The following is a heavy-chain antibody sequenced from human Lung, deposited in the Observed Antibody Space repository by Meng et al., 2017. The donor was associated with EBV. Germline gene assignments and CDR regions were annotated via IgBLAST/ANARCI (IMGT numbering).Heavy chain of an antibody. V-gene: IGHV3-23*01. CDR1: GFTFTSYA. J-gene: IGHJ4*01. Sequence: EVQLLESGGGLAQPGGSLRLSCAAAGFTFTSYAMSWVRQAPGKGLEWVSSISASGGTTPYAGSALGRFTISRDNVKNMLYLEMNSLRADDTAVYYCAKGRIGVAGSLFDHWGHGPLGTVAS. CDR2: ISASGGTT. D-gene: IGHD6-19*01. CDR3: AKGRIGVAGSLFDH.